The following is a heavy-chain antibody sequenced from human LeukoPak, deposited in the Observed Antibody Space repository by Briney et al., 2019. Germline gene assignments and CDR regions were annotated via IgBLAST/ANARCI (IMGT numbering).Heavy chain of an antibody. CDR2: IYPGDSDT. Sequence: GESLKISFKGSGYSFTSYWIGWVRRMPGKGLEWMGIIYPGDSDTRYSPSFQGQVTISADKSISTAYLQWSSLKASDTAMYYCARHRLLIYYGSGSQPSFYGMDVWGQGTTVTVSS. CDR3: ARHRLLIYYGSGSQPSFYGMDV. J-gene: IGHJ6*02. V-gene: IGHV5-51*01. D-gene: IGHD3-10*01. CDR1: GYSFTSYW.